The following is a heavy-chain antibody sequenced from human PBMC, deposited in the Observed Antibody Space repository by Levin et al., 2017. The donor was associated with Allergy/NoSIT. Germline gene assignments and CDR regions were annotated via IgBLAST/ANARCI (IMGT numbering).Heavy chain of an antibody. Sequence: NASETLSLTCTVSGASINDYYWSWIRQPPGKGLEWIGYLHNNGRTRSNPSLRGRLTMSLDTSRNEFSLKLTSVTPADTAMYYCARGSGTGWEADDPWGPGTLVTVSS. CDR2: LHNNGRT. CDR3: ARGSGTGWEADDP. V-gene: IGHV4-59*01. D-gene: IGHD1-14*01. J-gene: IGHJ5*02. CDR1: GASINDYY.